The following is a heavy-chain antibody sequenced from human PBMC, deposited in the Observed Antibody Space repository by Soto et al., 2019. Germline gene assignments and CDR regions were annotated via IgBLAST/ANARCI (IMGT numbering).Heavy chain of an antibody. D-gene: IGHD3-10*01. CDR2: IYYSGST. CDR1: CGSIISYY. CDR3: ARDGSGSSFYFDY. V-gene: IGHV4-59*01. J-gene: IGHJ4*02. Sequence: SETLSLTCTFSCGSIISYYWSWIRQPPGKGLEWIGYIYYSGSTNYNPSLKSRVTISVDTSKNQFSLKLSSVTAADTAVYYCARDGSGSSFYFDYWGQGTLVTVSS.